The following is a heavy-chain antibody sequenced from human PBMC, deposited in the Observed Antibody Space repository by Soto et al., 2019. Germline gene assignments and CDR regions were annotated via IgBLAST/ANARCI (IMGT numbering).Heavy chain of an antibody. Sequence: GGSLRLSCAASGFTFSNYAINWVRQSPGKGLEWVSVISGSVGSIYYADSVKGRFTITRDNSKNTLYLQMNSLRAEDTAVYYCAKAGGAAGTVDYFDYWGQGTLVTVSS. J-gene: IGHJ4*02. D-gene: IGHD6-13*01. CDR1: GFTFSNYA. CDR2: ISGSVGSI. CDR3: AKAGGAAGTVDYFDY. V-gene: IGHV3-23*01.